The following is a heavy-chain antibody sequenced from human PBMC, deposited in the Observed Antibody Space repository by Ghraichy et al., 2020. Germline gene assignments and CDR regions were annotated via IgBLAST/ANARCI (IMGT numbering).Heavy chain of an antibody. D-gene: IGHD6-13*01. CDR2: INHSGST. V-gene: IGHV4-34*01. CDR3: GGRYSSSWYSGDYYYYYGMDV. J-gene: IGHJ6*02. Sequence: SETLSLTCAVYGGSFSGYYWSWIRQPPGKGLEWIGEINHSGSTNYYPSLESRVTITVDASNNQFSLKLSSVTAADTAVYYCGGRYSSSWYSGDYYYYYGMDVWRRGTTPTVSS. CDR1: GGSFSGYY.